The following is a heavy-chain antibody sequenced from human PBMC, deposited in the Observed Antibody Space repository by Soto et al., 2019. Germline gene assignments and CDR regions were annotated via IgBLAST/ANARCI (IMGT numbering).Heavy chain of an antibody. CDR3: ASDLRSLYGMDV. J-gene: IGHJ6*02. Sequence: PSETLSLTCAVYGASFSGYYWSWIRQPPRKGLEWIGEINYRGSTSYNPSLKGRVAMSVDTSKNQFSLKLNSVTAADTAIYYCASDLRSLYGMDVWGHGTTVTVSS. CDR1: GASFSGYY. V-gene: IGHV4-34*01. CDR2: INYRGST. D-gene: IGHD3-3*01.